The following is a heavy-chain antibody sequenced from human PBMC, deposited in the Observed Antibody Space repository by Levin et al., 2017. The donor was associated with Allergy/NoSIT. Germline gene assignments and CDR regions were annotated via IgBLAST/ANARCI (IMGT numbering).Heavy chain of an antibody. D-gene: IGHD2-15*01. J-gene: IGHJ4*02. CDR1: GFTFRSYS. CDR3: AKEGVRYCIEGLCG. V-gene: IGHV3-23*01. CDR2: ISGAGDTT. Sequence: LSLTCAASGFTFRSYSMSWVRQAPGKGLEWVSAISGAGDTTYYADSVKGRFSTSRDNSKNTLYLQMSSLRAEDTAIYYCAKEGVRYCIEGLCGWGQGTLVTVSS.